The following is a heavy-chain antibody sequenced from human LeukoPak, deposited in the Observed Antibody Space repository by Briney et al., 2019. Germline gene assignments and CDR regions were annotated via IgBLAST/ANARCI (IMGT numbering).Heavy chain of an antibody. CDR3: ARLPTVTRVHYYGMDV. J-gene: IGHJ6*02. Sequence: SETLSLTCTVSGGSISSYYWSWIRQPAGKGLEWIGRIYTSGSTNYNPSLKSRVTMSVDTSKNQFSLKLSSVTAADTAVYYCARLPTVTRVHYYGMDVWGQGTTVTVSS. D-gene: IGHD4-17*01. V-gene: IGHV4-4*07. CDR2: IYTSGST. CDR1: GGSISSYY.